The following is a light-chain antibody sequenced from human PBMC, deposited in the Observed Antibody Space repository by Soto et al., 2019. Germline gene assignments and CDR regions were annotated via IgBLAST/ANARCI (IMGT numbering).Light chain of an antibody. Sequence: DIQMTKSPGTLSASVGDSVTITCRASRLISSWLAWYEQKPGKAPKLLIYKATSLESGVPSRFSGGESRTTFTITNSSLQPDDFATYYCQHYKTNTPTFAQGNKVAI. J-gene: IGKJ1*01. CDR2: KAT. CDR1: RLISSW. CDR3: QHYKTNTPT. V-gene: IGKV1-5*03.